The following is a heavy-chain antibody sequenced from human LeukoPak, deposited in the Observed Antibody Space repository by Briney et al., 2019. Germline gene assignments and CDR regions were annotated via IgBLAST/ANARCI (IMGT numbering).Heavy chain of an antibody. J-gene: IGHJ4*02. V-gene: IGHV3-7*03. CDR1: GFTFSGYR. D-gene: IGHD3-3*01. CDR3: ARFWLGLDY. CDR2: IKQDGSEK. Sequence: PGGSLRLSCAASGFTFSGYRMSWVRQAPGKGLQWVANIKQDGSEKYYVDSVKARFTISRDHTKNSLYLQMNSLRAEDTAVYYCARFWLGLDYWGQGSLVTVSS.